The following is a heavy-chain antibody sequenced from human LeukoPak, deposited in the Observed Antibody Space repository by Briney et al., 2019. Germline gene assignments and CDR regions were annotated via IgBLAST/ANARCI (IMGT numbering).Heavy chain of an antibody. D-gene: IGHD2-2*01. V-gene: IGHV4-38-2*02. CDR1: GYSITSGYY. J-gene: IGHJ4*02. CDR3: AREHYSSTRCYLPDY. Sequence: SETLSLTCTVSGYSITSGYYWDWIRQPPGKGLEWIGSIYHSGSTYYNPSLKSRVTISVDTSKNQFSLKLSSVTAADTAVYYCAREHYSSTRCYLPDYWGQGTLVTVSS. CDR2: IYHSGST.